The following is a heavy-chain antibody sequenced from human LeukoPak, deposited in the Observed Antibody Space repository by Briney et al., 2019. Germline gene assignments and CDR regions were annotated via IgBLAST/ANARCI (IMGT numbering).Heavy chain of an antibody. J-gene: IGHJ4*02. V-gene: IGHV1-69*06. Sequence: GASVKVSCKASGGTFSSYAISWVRQAPGQGLEWMGGIIPIFGTANYAQKFQGRVTTTADKSTSTAYMELSSLRSEDTAVYYCARASSGYSYGSDYWGQGTLVTVSS. CDR2: IIPIFGTA. CDR1: GGTFSSYA. D-gene: IGHD5-18*01. CDR3: ARASSGYSYGSDY.